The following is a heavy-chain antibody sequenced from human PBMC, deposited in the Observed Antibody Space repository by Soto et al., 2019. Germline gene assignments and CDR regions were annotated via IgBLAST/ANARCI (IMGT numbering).Heavy chain of an antibody. J-gene: IGHJ4*02. Sequence: ASVKVSCKASGYMFTGYYMHWVRQAPGQGLEWMGWINPDSGGTNYQQKFQGRVTMTRDTSISTAYLELSSLRSDDTAVYYRTRKVATFNFGYWGQGTLVTVSS. CDR2: INPDSGGT. D-gene: IGHD5-12*01. CDR3: TRKVATFNFGY. V-gene: IGHV1-2*02. CDR1: GYMFTGYY.